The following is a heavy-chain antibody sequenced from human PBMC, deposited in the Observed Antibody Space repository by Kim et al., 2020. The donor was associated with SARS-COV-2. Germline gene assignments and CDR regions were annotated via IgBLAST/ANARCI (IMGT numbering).Heavy chain of an antibody. Sequence: STNYNPSPKSRVTISVDTAKSQFSLKLRSVTAADTAGYYCARGRTEEFDYWGQGTLVTVSS. J-gene: IGHJ4*02. CDR3: ARGRTEEFDY. CDR2: ST. V-gene: IGHV4-59*09.